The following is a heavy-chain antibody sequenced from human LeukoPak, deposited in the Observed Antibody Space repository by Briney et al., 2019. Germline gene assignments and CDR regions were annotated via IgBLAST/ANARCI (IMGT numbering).Heavy chain of an antibody. V-gene: IGHV1-2*06. CDR3: ASQTYYYCSGSYSY. CDR2: INPNSGGT. CDR1: GYTFTGYY. Sequence: ASVKVSCKASGYTFTGYYMHWLRQAPGQGLEWMGRINPNSGGTNYAQKFQGRVTMTRDTSISTAYMELSRLSSDDTAVYYCASQTYYYCSGSYSYSGQGTLVTVSS. J-gene: IGHJ4*02. D-gene: IGHD3-10*01.